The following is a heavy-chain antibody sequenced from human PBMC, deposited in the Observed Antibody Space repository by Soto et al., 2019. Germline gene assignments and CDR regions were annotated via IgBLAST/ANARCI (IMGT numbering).Heavy chain of an antibody. V-gene: IGHV4-4*02. D-gene: IGHD2-21*01. CDR1: ATSISSSYW. CDR2: IYHNGIT. CDR3: ATVPPRIVVVLAEFPT. Sequence: QVQLKQSGPGLVRPSGTLSLTCRVSATSISSSYWWAWVRQSPGKGLEWIGEIYHNGITKYNPSLKSRVSISIDKSNNQFSLKLTSVTAADTAVYYCATVPPRIVVVLAEFPTWGQGTLVTVSS. J-gene: IGHJ4*02.